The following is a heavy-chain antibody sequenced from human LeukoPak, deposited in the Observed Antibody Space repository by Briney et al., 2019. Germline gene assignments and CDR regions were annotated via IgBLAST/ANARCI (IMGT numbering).Heavy chain of an antibody. V-gene: IGHV3-48*01. J-gene: IGHJ4*02. CDR1: GFTFSSYS. D-gene: IGHD3-10*01. CDR3: ARHGLLWFGELPSPLDY. Sequence: GGSLRLSCAVSGFTFSSYSMNWVRQAPGKGLEWVSYISSSSTTIYYADSVKGRFTIFRDNARNSLYLQMNSLRAEDTAVYYCARHGLLWFGELPSPLDYWGQGTLVTVSS. CDR2: ISSSSTTI.